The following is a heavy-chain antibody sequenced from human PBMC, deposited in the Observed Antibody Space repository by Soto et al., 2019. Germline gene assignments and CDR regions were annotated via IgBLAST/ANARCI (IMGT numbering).Heavy chain of an antibody. J-gene: IGHJ6*02. D-gene: IGHD5-12*01. V-gene: IGHV1-18*04. CDR3: ARKGYIGNFAMDA. Sequence: ASVKVSCKASGYTFKSYDVMWVRKAPGQGLEWMGWISGHNGNPDYAENFQGRVIMTTDPSTATPSMDLRGLRSDDTPVYYCARKGYIGNFAMDAWGQGTTVTVS. CDR1: GYTFKSYD. CDR2: ISGHNGNP.